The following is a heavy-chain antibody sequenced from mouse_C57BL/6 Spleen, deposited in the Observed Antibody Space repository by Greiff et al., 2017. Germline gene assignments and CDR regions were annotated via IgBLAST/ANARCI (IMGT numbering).Heavy chain of an antibody. CDR1: GFTFSSYT. CDR2: ISGGGGNT. Sequence: DVQLVESGGGLVKPGGSLKLSCAASGFTFSSYTMSWVRQTPEKRLEWVATISGGGGNTYYPDSVKGRFTISRDNAKNTLYLQMSSLRSEDTALYYCARGLITTVVAYYFDYWGQGTTLTVSS. V-gene: IGHV5-9*01. D-gene: IGHD1-1*01. J-gene: IGHJ2*01. CDR3: ARGLITTVVAYYFDY.